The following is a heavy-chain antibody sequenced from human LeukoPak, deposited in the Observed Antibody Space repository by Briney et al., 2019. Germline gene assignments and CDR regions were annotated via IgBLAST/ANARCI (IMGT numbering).Heavy chain of an antibody. CDR2: VNGVGGA. D-gene: IGHD3-10*01. V-gene: IGHV3-23*01. J-gene: IGHJ4*02. CDR3: AKDLLLWFGELYYFDY. CDR1: GFTFSNYA. Sequence: GGSLRLSCAASGFTFSNYAMSWVRQAPGEGLEWVSAVNGVGGAYYADSVKGRFTIYRDNSKNTLYLQMNSLRVEDTAVYYCAKDLLLWFGELYYFDYWGQGTLVTVST.